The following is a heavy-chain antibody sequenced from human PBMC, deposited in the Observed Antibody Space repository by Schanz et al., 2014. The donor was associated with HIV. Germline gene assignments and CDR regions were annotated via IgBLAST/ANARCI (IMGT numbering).Heavy chain of an antibody. D-gene: IGHD1-7*01. V-gene: IGHV3-13*01. CDR3: ARGGPSNWNFPYYSGMDV. CDR1: GFTFSNYD. Sequence: EVQLFSSFLGLVQPGGSLRLSCAASGFTFSNYDMHWVRQAAGKGLEWVSVIGNDGNTYYAGSVKGRFSISRENAKNSLYLQMNNLRDGDTAVYYRARGGPSNWNFPYYSGMDVWGQGTTVTVSS. CDR2: IGNDGNT. J-gene: IGHJ6*02.